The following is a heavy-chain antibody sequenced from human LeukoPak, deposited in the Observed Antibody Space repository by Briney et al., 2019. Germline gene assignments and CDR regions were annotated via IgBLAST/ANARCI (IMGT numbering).Heavy chain of an antibody. CDR3: ARELMFGSVDDYFDY. J-gene: IGHJ4*02. Sequence: ASAKVSCKASGYTFTSYYMHWVRQAPGQGLEWMGIINPSGGSTSYAQKFQGRVTMTRDTSTSTVYMELSSLRSEDTAVYYCARELMFGSVDDYFDYWGQGTLVTVSS. CDR2: INPSGGST. CDR1: GYTFTSYY. V-gene: IGHV1-46*01. D-gene: IGHD2-15*01.